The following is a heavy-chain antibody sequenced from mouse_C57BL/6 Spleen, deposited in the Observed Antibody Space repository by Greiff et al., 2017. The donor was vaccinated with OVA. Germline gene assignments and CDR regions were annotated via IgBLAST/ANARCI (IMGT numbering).Heavy chain of an antibody. CDR2: INYDGSST. J-gene: IGHJ4*01. CDR3: AREEGAYYAMDY. CDR1: GFTFSDYY. Sequence: EVNLVESEGGLVQPGSSMKLSCTASGFTFSDYYMAWVRQVPEKGLEWVANINYDGSSTYYLDSLKSRFIISRDNAKNILYLQMNSLKSEDTATDYCAREEGAYYAMDYWGQGTSVTVSS. V-gene: IGHV5-16*01.